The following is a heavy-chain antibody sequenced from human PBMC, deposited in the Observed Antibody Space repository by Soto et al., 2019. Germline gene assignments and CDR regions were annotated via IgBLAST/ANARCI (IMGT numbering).Heavy chain of an antibody. D-gene: IGHD1-1*01. CDR2: IYYSGST. CDR1: GGSISSSSYY. J-gene: IGHJ5*02. Sequence: SETLSLTCTVSGGSISSSSYYWGWIRQPPGKGLEWIGSIYYSGSTYYNPPLKSRVTISVDTSKNQFSLKLSSVTAADTAVYYCARHVGDGDGYNSIPNWFDPWGQGTLVTVSS. CDR3: ARHVGDGDGYNSIPNWFDP. V-gene: IGHV4-39*01.